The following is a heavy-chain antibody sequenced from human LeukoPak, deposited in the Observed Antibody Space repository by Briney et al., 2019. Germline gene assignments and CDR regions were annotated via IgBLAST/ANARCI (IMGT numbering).Heavy chain of an antibody. CDR1: GFTFSTYA. J-gene: IGHJ4*02. CDR2: ISYDGSNI. V-gene: IGHV3-30-3*01. CDR3: ARDAPFSRAGFDY. Sequence: GGSLRLSCAASGFTFSTYAMHWVRQAPGKGLEWVADISYDGSNIYCTDSVKGRFTISRDNSKNTLYLQMNSLGAEDTALYYCARDAPFSRAGFDYWGQGTLVTVSS.